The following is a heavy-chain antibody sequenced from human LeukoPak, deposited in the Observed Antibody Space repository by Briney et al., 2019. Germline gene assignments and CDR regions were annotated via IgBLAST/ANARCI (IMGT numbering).Heavy chain of an antibody. J-gene: IGHJ4*02. V-gene: IGHV4-4*07. D-gene: IGHD6-13*01. Sequence: SETLSLTCTVSGGSISSYYWSWIRQPAGKGLEWIGRIYTIGSTNYNPSLKSRITMSVDTSKNQFSLKLSSVTAADTAVYYCAIFGQQMFDYWGQGTLVTVSS. CDR2: IYTIGST. CDR1: GGSISSYY. CDR3: AIFGQQMFDY.